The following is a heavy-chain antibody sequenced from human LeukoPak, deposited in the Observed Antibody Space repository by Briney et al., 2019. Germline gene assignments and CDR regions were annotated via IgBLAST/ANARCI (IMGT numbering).Heavy chain of an antibody. J-gene: IGHJ4*02. V-gene: IGHV3-7*01. Sequence: TGGSLRLSCAASGFTFSSYWMSWVRQAPGKGLKWVANIKQDGSEKYYVDSVKGRFTISRDNPKNSLYLQMNNLRAEDTAVYYGASGLGRAIYYGSGRADYWGQGTLVTVSS. CDR2: IKQDGSEK. D-gene: IGHD3-10*01. CDR3: ASGLGRAIYYGSGRADY. CDR1: GFTFSSYW.